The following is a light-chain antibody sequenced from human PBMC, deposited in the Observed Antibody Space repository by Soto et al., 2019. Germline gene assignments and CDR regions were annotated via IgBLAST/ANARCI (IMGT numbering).Light chain of an antibody. CDR1: QFVSIIY. CDR3: QQYGSSPPKT. Sequence: EIVLTQSPGTLSLSPGERATHTCRTSQFVSIIYLACYQQKPGQAPRLLIYGASSRATGIPYRFSGSGFGTDFTLTISRLEPEDFAVYYCQQYGSSPPKTFGQGTKV. V-gene: IGKV3-20*01. CDR2: GAS. J-gene: IGKJ1*01.